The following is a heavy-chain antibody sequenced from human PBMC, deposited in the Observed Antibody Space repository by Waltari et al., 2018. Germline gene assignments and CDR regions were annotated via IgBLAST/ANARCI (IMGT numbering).Heavy chain of an antibody. J-gene: IGHJ4*02. CDR3: AKGGLYHFDY. Sequence: EVQLLESGGDLVKPGGSLRLSCAVCGFPFRNFGMSWVRQAPGKGLKWVAAISGTGDRTYFAEAVKCRFTISRYNSKNTLSLQLNNLRVEDTAVYYCAKGGLYHFDYWGQGSLVTVS. V-gene: IGHV3-23*01. CDR1: GFPFRNFG. CDR2: ISGTGDRT.